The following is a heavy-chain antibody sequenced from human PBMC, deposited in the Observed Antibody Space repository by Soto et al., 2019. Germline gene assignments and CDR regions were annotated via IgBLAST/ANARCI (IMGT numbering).Heavy chain of an antibody. Sequence: SETLSLTCTVSGGSISSGGYYWSWIRQHPGKGLEWIGYIYYSGSTYYNPSLKSRVTISVDTSKNQFSLKLSSVTAADTAVYYCARDSRFRLDRMDVWGQGTTVTVSS. CDR1: GGSISSGGYY. CDR3: ARDSRFRLDRMDV. V-gene: IGHV4-31*03. J-gene: IGHJ6*02. CDR2: IYYSGST. D-gene: IGHD3-10*01.